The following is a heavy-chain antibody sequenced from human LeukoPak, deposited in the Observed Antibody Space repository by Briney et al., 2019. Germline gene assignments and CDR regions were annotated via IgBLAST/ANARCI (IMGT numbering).Heavy chain of an antibody. CDR2: IDHSGST. CDR3: ARARRYYGSGQRCYYYYYMDV. J-gene: IGHJ6*03. CDR1: GGSFSGYY. Sequence: SETLSLTCAVYGGSFSGYYWSWIRQPPGKGLEWIGEIDHSGSTNYNPSLKSRVTISVDTSKNQFSLKLSSVTAADTAVYYCARARRYYGSGQRCYYYYYMDVWGKGTTVTVSS. D-gene: IGHD3-10*01. V-gene: IGHV4-34*01.